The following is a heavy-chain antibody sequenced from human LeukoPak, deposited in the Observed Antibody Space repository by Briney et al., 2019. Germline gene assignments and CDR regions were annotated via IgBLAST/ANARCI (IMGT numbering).Heavy chain of an antibody. CDR3: VSGYYYGSGSPDY. V-gene: IGHV3-74*01. CDR2: INSDGSST. D-gene: IGHD3-10*01. Sequence: PGGPLRLSCAASGSTFSTYWMHWVRQPPGKGLVWVSRINSDGSSTTYADSVKGRFTISRDNARTTLYLQMNSLRAEDTAVYYCVSGYYYGSGSPDYWGQGTLVTVS. J-gene: IGHJ4*02. CDR1: GSTFSTYW.